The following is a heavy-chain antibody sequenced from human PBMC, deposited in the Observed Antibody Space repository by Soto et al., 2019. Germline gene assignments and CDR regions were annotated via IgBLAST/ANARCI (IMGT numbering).Heavy chain of an antibody. CDR1: GGSMSSYY. CDR3: ARDGYSSSWYDY. J-gene: IGHJ4*02. V-gene: IGHV4-59*01. D-gene: IGHD6-13*01. CDR2: IYYTGNT. Sequence: QVQLQESGPGLVKPSETLSLTCNVSGGSMSSYYWSWLRQPPGKGLEWIGHIYYTGNTNSNPSLKGRVTISVAPSKSQFSLRLSSVTAADTAVYYCARDGYSSSWYDYWGQGTLVTVSS.